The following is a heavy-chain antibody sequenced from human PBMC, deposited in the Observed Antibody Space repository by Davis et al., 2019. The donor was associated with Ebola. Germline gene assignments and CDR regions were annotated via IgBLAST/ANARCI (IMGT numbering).Heavy chain of an antibody. J-gene: IGHJ5*02. D-gene: IGHD3-3*01. CDR3: ARFMVVEWLLSSRLGFDP. V-gene: IGHV1-69*13. Sequence: SVKVSCKASGGTFSSYAISWVRQAPGQGLEWMGGIIPIFGTANYAQKFQGRVTITADESTSTAYMELRSLRSDDTAVYYCARFMVVEWLLSSRLGFDPWGQGTLVTVSS. CDR2: IIPIFGTA. CDR1: GGTFSSYA.